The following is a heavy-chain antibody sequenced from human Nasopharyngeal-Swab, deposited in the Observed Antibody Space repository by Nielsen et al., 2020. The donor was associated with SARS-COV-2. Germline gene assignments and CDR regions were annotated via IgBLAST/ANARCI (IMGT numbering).Heavy chain of an antibody. Sequence: SETLSLTCIVSGGSITNYYWSWIRQPPGKGLEWIGNFYYSGSTNYSPSLKSRVTISADTSKNQFSLKLTTVTVADTAMYYCARWSTISRFFDFWGQGTQVTVSS. V-gene: IGHV4-59*01. CDR2: FYYSGST. D-gene: IGHD1-26*01. CDR1: GGSITNYY. J-gene: IGHJ4*02. CDR3: ARWSTISRFFDF.